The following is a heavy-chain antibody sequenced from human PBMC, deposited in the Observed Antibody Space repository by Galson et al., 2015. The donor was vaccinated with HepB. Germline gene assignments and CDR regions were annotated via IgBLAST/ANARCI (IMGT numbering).Heavy chain of an antibody. CDR1: GFTVSSNY. CDR2: IYSGGST. J-gene: IGHJ5*02. V-gene: IGHV3-53*01. CDR3: AREGDYYDSSGYSNENWFDP. D-gene: IGHD3-22*01. Sequence: SLRLSCAASGFTVSSNYMSWVRQAPGKGLEWVSVIYSGGSTYYADSVKGRFTISRDNSKNTLYLQMNSLRAEDTAVYYCAREGDYYDSSGYSNENWFDPWGQGTLVTVSS.